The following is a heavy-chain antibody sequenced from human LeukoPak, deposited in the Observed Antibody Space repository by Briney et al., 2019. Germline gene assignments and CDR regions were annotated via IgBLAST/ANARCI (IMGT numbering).Heavy chain of an antibody. CDR2: FDPEDGET. CDR3: ATYHYMVRGFLG. V-gene: IGHV1-24*01. Sequence: GASVKVSCKVSGYTLTELSMHWVRQAPGKGLEWMGGFDPEDGETIYAQKFQGRVTMTEDTPTDTAYMELSSLRSEDTAVYYCATYHYMVRGFLGWGQGTLVTVSS. CDR1: GYTLTELS. D-gene: IGHD3-10*01. J-gene: IGHJ4*02.